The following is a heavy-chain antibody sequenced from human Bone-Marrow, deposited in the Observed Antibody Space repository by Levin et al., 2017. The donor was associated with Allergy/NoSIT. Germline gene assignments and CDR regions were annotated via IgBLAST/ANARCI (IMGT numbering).Heavy chain of an antibody. V-gene: IGHV5-51*01. D-gene: IGHD3-10*01. CDR3: ARKEAGYGSETIDY. J-gene: IGHJ4*02. CDR1: GYLFTDFW. CDR2: IYPGDSDA. Sequence: PGGSLRLSCKASGYLFTDFWIGWVRQLPGKGLEWMGIIYPGDSDARYSPSFQGQVTISVDKSTNTVYLQWFSLKASDTATYFCARKEAGYGSETIDYWGQGTRVTVSS.